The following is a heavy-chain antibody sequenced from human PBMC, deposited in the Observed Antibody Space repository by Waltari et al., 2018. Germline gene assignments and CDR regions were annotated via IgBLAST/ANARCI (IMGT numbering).Heavy chain of an antibody. CDR1: GYSISSGYY. J-gene: IGHJ4*02. Sequence: QVQLQESGPGLVKPSETLSLTCAVSGYSISSGYYWGWIRQPPGKGLEWIGSIYHSGSTYYNPSLKSRVTISVDTSKNQFSLKLSSVTAADTAVYYCAREARNWGSDYWGQGTLVTVTS. D-gene: IGHD7-27*01. CDR2: IYHSGST. V-gene: IGHV4-38-2*02. CDR3: AREARNWGSDY.